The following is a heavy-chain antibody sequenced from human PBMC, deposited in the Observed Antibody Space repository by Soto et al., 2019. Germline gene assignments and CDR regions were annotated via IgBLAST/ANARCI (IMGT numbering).Heavy chain of an antibody. V-gene: IGHV4-34*01. Sequence: QVQLQQWGAGLLKPSETLSLTCAVYGGSFSGYYWSWIRQPPGKGLEWIGEINHSGSTNYNPSLKRRVTISVATSKNQFSLKLSSVTAAATAVYYCARGGSYGSIAARADWFDPWGQGTLVTVSS. CDR1: GGSFSGYY. D-gene: IGHD6-6*01. CDR2: INHSGST. CDR3: ARGGSYGSIAARADWFDP. J-gene: IGHJ5*02.